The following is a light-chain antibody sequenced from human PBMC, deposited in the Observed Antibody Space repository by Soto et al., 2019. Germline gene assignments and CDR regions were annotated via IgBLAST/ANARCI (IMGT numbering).Light chain of an antibody. CDR3: AAWDDSLNGLV. CDR1: SSNIGSNT. CDR2: SAN. Sequence: QSVLTQPPSASGTPGQRVAISCSGSSSNIGSNTVSWYQQLPGTAPKLLIYSANQRPSGVPDRFSGSKSGTSASLAISGLQSEDEADYHCAAWDDSLNGLVFGGGTKVTVL. J-gene: IGLJ3*02. V-gene: IGLV1-44*01.